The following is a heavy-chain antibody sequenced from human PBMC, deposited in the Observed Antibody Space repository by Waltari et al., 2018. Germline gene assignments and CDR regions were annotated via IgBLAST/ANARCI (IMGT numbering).Heavy chain of an antibody. V-gene: IGHV1-69*12. CDR3: ARVIHGCSGGSCYDWFDP. D-gene: IGHD2-15*01. CDR1: GGTFSSYA. CDR2: IIPIFGTA. Sequence: QVQLVQSGAEVKKPGSSVKVSCKASGGTFSSYAISWVRQAPGQGLEWMGGIIPIFGTANYAQKFQGRVTITADESTSTAYMELSSLRSEDTAVYYCARVIHGCSGGSCYDWFDPWGQGTLVTVSS. J-gene: IGHJ5*02.